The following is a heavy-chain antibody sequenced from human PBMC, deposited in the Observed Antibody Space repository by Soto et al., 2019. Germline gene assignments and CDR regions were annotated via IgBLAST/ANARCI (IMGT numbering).Heavy chain of an antibody. J-gene: IGHJ4*02. CDR3: AKEPYYDFWSGYHYYFDH. V-gene: IGHV3-23*01. CDR2: ISGSGSKT. Sequence: EVQLLESGGGLVQPGGSLRLSCAASGFTFSSYAMRWVRQAPGKGLEWVSAISGSGSKTYYADSVKGRFTISRDNSKNTLYLQMNSLRAEDTAVYYCAKEPYYDFWSGYHYYFDHWGQGTLVTVSS. D-gene: IGHD3-3*01. CDR1: GFTFSSYA.